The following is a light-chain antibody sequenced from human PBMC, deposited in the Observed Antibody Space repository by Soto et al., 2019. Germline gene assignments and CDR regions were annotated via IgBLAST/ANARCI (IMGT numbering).Light chain of an antibody. CDR2: KAS. J-gene: IGKJ1*01. CDR1: QSISSW. Sequence: DIQMTQSPSTLPASVGDRVTITCRASQSISSWLAWYQQKPGKAPKLLIYKASSLESGVPSRFRGSGSGTEFTLTISSLQPDDFATYYCQQYNNYWTFGQGTKVEIK. CDR3: QQYNNYWT. V-gene: IGKV1-5*03.